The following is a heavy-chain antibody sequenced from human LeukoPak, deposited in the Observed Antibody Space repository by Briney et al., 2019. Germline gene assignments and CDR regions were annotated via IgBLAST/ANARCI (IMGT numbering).Heavy chain of an antibody. V-gene: IGHV3-23*01. CDR2: ISGSGGST. CDR3: AKDSGTRIMITFGGAIPDY. CDR1: GFTFSSYA. D-gene: IGHD3-16*02. Sequence: GGSLRLSCAASGFTFSSYAMSWVRQAPGKGLEWVSAISGSGGSTYYADSVKGRFTISRDNSKNTLYLQMNSLRAEDTAVYYCAKDSGTRIMITFGGAIPDYWGQGTLVTVSS. J-gene: IGHJ4*02.